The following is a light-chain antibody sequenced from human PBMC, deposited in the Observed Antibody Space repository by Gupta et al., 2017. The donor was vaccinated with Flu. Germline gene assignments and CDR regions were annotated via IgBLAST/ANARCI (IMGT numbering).Light chain of an antibody. CDR2: WAS. Sequence: DIVMTQSPDSLAVSLGERATINCKSRQSLLYSSNNKNYLAWYQQKSGQPPKLLIYWASNREYGVPDRFSGSGSGTDFTLTSSGRQAEDVAGYYWQQDYTTHSFGGGTKVEIK. J-gene: IGKJ4*01. CDR1: QSLLYSSNNKNY. CDR3: QQDYTTHS. V-gene: IGKV4-1*01.